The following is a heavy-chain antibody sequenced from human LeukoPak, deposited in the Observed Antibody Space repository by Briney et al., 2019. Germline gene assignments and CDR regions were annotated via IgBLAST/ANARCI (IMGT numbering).Heavy chain of an antibody. CDR2: INHSGST. D-gene: IGHD6-19*01. J-gene: IGHJ6*02. V-gene: IGHV4-34*01. CDR3: ARASRRGSSSGWYTRYYYYGMDV. CDR1: GFTVSSNY. Sequence: GSLRLSCAASGFTVSSNYMSWIRQPPGKGLEWIGEINHSGSTNYNPSLKSRVTISVDTSKNQFSLKLSSVTAADTAVYYCARASRRGSSSGWYTRYYYYGMDVWGQGTTVTVSS.